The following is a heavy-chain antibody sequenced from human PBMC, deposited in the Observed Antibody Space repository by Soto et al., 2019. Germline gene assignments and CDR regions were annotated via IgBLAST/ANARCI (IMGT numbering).Heavy chain of an antibody. CDR1: GYTFTSYG. Sequence: GASVKVSCKASGYTFTSYGISWVRQAPGQGLEWMGWISAYNGNTNYAQKLQGRVTMTTDTSTSTAYMELRSLRSDDTAVYYCAREVAGRVQSDYGMDVWGQGTTVTAP. CDR3: AREVAGRVQSDYGMDV. J-gene: IGHJ6*02. CDR2: ISAYNGNT. V-gene: IGHV1-18*01. D-gene: IGHD1-1*01.